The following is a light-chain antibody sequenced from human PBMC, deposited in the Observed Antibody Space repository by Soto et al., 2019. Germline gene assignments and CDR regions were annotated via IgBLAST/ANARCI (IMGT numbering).Light chain of an antibody. Sequence: QSVLTQPPSASGTPGQMVTISCSGSSSNIGSNTVNWYQQLPGTAPKLLIYSNNQRPSGVPDRFSGSQSGTSASLDISGPQAEDQADNSCGAWDDHLNRCVFGNGTKV. CDR3: GAWDDHLNRCV. CDR2: SNN. CDR1: SSNIGSNT. J-gene: IGLJ1*01. V-gene: IGLV1-44*01.